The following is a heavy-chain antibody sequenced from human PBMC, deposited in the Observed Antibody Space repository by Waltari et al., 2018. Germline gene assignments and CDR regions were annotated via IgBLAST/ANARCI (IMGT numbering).Heavy chain of an antibody. Sequence: QVQLVQSGAEVKKPGASVKVSCKASGYTFTSYDINWVRQATGQGLEWMGWMNPNSGNTGYAKKFQGRVTITRNTSISTAYMELSSLRSEDTAVYYCARGHYVWGSYLGFRFDPWGQGTLVTVSS. CDR2: MNPNSGNT. J-gene: IGHJ5*02. CDR1: GYTFTSYD. D-gene: IGHD3-16*02. V-gene: IGHV1-8*03. CDR3: ARGHYVWGSYLGFRFDP.